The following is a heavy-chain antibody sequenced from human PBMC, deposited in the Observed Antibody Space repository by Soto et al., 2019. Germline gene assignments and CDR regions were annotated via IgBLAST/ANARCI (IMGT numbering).Heavy chain of an antibody. Sequence: EVQLVESGGGLVQPGGSLRLSCAASGFTFSTYWMHWVRQAPGKGLVWVSRINSDGSSTSYADSVKGRFTISRDNAKNTLYLHMTGHGAEDRAVYYCARGYCSGGSCPPGGMDVWGQGTTVTVSS. CDR2: INSDGSST. CDR3: ARGYCSGGSCPPGGMDV. J-gene: IGHJ6*02. V-gene: IGHV3-74*01. CDR1: GFTFSTYW. D-gene: IGHD2-15*01.